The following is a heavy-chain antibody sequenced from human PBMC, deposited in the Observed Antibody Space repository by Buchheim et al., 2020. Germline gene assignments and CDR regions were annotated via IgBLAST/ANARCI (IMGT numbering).Heavy chain of an antibody. Sequence: QVQLQESGPGLVKPSQTLSLTCTVSGGSISSGDYYWSWIRQPPGKGLEWIGYIYYSGSTYYTPSLKSRVTISVDTSKNQFSLKLSSVTAADTAVYYCARSGAGLYYDSSGYYDPIYYFDYWGQGTL. V-gene: IGHV4-30-4*01. J-gene: IGHJ4*02. D-gene: IGHD3-22*01. CDR2: IYYSGST. CDR3: ARSGAGLYYDSSGYYDPIYYFDY. CDR1: GGSISSGDYY.